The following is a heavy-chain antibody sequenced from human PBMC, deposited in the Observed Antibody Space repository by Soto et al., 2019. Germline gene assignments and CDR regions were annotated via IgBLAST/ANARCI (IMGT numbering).Heavy chain of an antibody. CDR1: GYTFTSYY. CDR2: INPSGGST. CDR3: ARGPSGYYDILTGYFTPFDY. Sequence: QVQLVQSGAEVKKPGASVKVSCKASGYTFTSYYMHWVRQAPGQGLEWMGIINPSGGSTSYAQKFQGRVPMTRDTSTSTCYRELSSLRSEDTAVYYCARGPSGYYDILTGYFTPFDYWGQGTLVTVSS. J-gene: IGHJ4*02. D-gene: IGHD3-9*01. V-gene: IGHV1-46*01.